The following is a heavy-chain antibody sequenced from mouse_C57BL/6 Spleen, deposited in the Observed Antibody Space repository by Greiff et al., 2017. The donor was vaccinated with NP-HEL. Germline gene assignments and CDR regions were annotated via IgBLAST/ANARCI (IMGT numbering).Heavy chain of an antibody. D-gene: IGHD1-1*01. Sequence: EVMLVESGGGLVQPGGSLSLSCAASGFTFTDYYMSWVRQPPGKALEWLGFIRNKANGYTTEYSASVKGRFTISRDNSQSILYLQMNALRAEDSATYYCARYPGSSYDWFAYWGQGTLVTVSA. CDR2: IRNKANGYTT. CDR1: GFTFTDYY. J-gene: IGHJ3*01. CDR3: ARYPGSSYDWFAY. V-gene: IGHV7-3*01.